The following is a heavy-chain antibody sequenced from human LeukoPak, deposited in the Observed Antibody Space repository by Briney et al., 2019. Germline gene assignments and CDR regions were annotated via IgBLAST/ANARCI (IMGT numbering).Heavy chain of an antibody. CDR3: ARFETVTPELDDY. V-gene: IGHV3-21*01. CDR2: ISSSSKYI. CDR1: GFTFSSYS. J-gene: IGHJ4*02. Sequence: GGSLRLSCAASGFTFSSYSMNWGRQAPGKGLEWVSSISSSSKYIFYADSVKGRFTISRDNAENSLYLQMNSLRAEDTAVYYCARFETVTPELDDYWGQGTLVTVSS. D-gene: IGHD4-17*01.